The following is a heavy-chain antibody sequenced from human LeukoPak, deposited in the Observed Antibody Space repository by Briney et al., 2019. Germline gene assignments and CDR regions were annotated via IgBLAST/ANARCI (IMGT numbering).Heavy chain of an antibody. D-gene: IGHD6-13*01. CDR1: GFTFSRYD. CDR3: AKVAAAGTGIDP. V-gene: IGHV3-30*04. J-gene: IGHJ5*02. CDR2: ISDDGKKK. Sequence: GGSLRLSCVGSGFTFSRYDVHWVRQAPGKGLEWVAVISDDGKKKIYADSVKGRFTISRDNSKNTLYLQMNSLRAEDTAVYYCAKVAAAGTGIDPWGQGTLVTVSS.